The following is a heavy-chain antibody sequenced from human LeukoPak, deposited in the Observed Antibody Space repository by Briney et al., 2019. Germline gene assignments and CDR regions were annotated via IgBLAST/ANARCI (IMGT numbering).Heavy chain of an antibody. V-gene: IGHV1-18*01. CDR2: ISAYDGKT. CDR1: GGTFSSYA. Sequence: GASVKVSCKASGGTFSSYAISWVRQAPGQGLDWMGWISAYDGKTNYAQKFQGRVTMTTDTSTSTAYMELRSLRSDDTAVYYCARDWEWSPQVDWFDPWGQGTLVTVSS. CDR3: ARDWEWSPQVDWFDP. D-gene: IGHD3-3*01. J-gene: IGHJ5*02.